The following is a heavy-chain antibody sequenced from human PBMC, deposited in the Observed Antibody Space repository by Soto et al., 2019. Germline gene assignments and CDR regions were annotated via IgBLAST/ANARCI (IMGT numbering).Heavy chain of an antibody. J-gene: IGHJ4*02. D-gene: IGHD3-22*01. Sequence: QVQLQESGPGLVQPSGTLSLTCTVSGDSISTFYWSWIRQPAGKGLEWIGRIYTNGATNYNPSLKRRVRMSVDTSKNQFSLTLSSVTAADTAVYYCARAGYSSGRYYFDFWGQGTLVTVSA. CDR2: IYTNGAT. CDR3: ARAGYSSGRYYFDF. CDR1: GDSISTFY. V-gene: IGHV4-4*07.